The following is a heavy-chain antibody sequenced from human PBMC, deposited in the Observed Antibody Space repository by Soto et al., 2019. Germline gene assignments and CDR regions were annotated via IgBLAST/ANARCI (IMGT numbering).Heavy chain of an antibody. J-gene: IGHJ4*02. CDR2: IYWDDDK. Sequence: QITLKESGPTLVKPTQTLTLTCTFSGFSFSTSGVGVGWIRQPPGKALEWLALIYWDDDKRYSPSLKSRLTITKDTSKNQVVLTMTHMDTVDTAKYSCAHRRAGLWKYVSFDYWGPGTLVTVSS. D-gene: IGHD3-16*01. CDR3: AHRRAGLWKYVSFDY. V-gene: IGHV2-5*02. CDR1: GFSFSTSGVG.